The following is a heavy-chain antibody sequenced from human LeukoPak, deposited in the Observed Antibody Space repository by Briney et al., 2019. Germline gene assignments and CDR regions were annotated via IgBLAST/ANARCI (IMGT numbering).Heavy chain of an antibody. Sequence: PSETLSLTCTVSGGSISSSPYFWGWIRQPPGKGLEWIGSIYYSGSTYYNPSLKSRVTISVDTSKNQFSLKLSSVTAADTAVYYCARRGMLFPFDYRGQGTLVTVSS. CDR2: IYYSGST. V-gene: IGHV4-39*01. CDR3: ARRGMLFPFDY. CDR1: GGSISSSPYF. J-gene: IGHJ4*02. D-gene: IGHD2-8*01.